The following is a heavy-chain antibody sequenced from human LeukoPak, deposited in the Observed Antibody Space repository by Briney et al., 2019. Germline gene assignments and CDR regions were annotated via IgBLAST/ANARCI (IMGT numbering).Heavy chain of an antibody. D-gene: IGHD3-22*01. V-gene: IGHV3-30*18. CDR3: AKDLNTYRYDSRDLQH. CDR1: GFTFSSYG. J-gene: IGHJ1*01. CDR2: ISYDGSNK. Sequence: PGGSLRLSCAASGFTFSSYGMHWVRQAPGKGLVWVAVISYDGSNKYYIDSVKGRFTISRDNSKNTLYLQMNSLRPEDTAVYFCAKDLNTYRYDSRDLQHWGQGILVTVSS.